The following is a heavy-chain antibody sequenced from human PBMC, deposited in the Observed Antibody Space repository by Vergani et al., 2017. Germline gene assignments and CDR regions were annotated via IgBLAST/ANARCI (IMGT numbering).Heavy chain of an antibody. V-gene: IGHV1-18*01. CDR3: AGDRIVVVPAAMFDYYYYGMDV. CDR1: GYTFTSYG. D-gene: IGHD2-2*01. Sequence: QVQLVQSGAEVKKPGASVKVSCKASGYTFTSYGISWVRQAPGQGLEWMGWISAYNGNTNSAQKLQGRVTMTTDTSTSTAYMELRSLRAEDTAVYYCAGDRIVVVPAAMFDYYYYGMDVWGQGTTVTVSS. CDR2: ISAYNGNT. J-gene: IGHJ6*02.